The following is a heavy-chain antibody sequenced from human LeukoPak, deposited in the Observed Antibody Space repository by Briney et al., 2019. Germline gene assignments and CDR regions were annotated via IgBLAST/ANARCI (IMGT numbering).Heavy chain of an antibody. J-gene: IGHJ4*02. D-gene: IGHD2-15*01. CDR1: GFTFSYCA. Sequence: GRSLRLSCAASGFTFSYCAMHRVRQAPGKGLEWVALISYDGINKYYADSVKGRFTISRDNSKNTLYLQMNSLGAEDTAVYYCAKEVSRISFFDYWGQGALITVSS. CDR2: ISYDGINK. CDR3: AKEVSRISFFDY. V-gene: IGHV3-30*18.